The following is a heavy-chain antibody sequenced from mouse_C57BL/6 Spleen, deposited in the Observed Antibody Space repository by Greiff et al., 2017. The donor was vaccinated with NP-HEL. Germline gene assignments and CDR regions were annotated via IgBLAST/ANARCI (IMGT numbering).Heavy chain of an antibody. CDR1: GYSITSGYY. CDR2: ISYDGSN. Sequence: EVQLQESGPGLVKPSQSLSLTCSVTGYSITSGYYWNWIRQFPGNKLEWMGYISYDGSNNYNPSLKNRISITRDTSKNQFFLKLNSVTTEDTATYYCARSHYYGDYWGQGTTLTVSS. CDR3: ARSHYYGDY. V-gene: IGHV3-6*01. J-gene: IGHJ2*01.